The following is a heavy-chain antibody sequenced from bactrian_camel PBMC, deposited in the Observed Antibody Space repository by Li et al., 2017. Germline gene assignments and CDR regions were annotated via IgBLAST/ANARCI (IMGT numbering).Heavy chain of an antibody. CDR1: GNTRSGYC. J-gene: IGHJ4*01. Sequence: HVQLVESGGGSVQAGGSLRLSCEVSGNTRSGYCMAWFRQAPGKEREAVAAIDTGDGSTYYLNSVEGRFAISHDNAKNTLYLQMNSLKPEDTAMYYCAADVGSMSGNCQPNYWGQGTQVTVS. CDR3: AADVGSMSGNCQPNY. D-gene: IGHD6*01. V-gene: IGHV3S1*01. CDR2: IDTGDGST.